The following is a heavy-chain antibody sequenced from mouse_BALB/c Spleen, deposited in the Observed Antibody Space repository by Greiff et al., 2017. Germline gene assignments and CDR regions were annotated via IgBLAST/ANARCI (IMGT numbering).Heavy chain of an antibody. CDR2: ISYSGST. Sequence: EVKLVESGPGLVKPSQSLSLTCTVTGYSITSDYAWNWIRQFPGNKLEWMGYISYSGSTSYNPSLKSRISITRDTSKNQFFLQLNSVTTEDTATYYCARDGNYGDYWGQGTTLTVSS. V-gene: IGHV3-2*02. J-gene: IGHJ2*01. CDR3: ARDGNYGDY. D-gene: IGHD2-1*01. CDR1: GYSITSDYA.